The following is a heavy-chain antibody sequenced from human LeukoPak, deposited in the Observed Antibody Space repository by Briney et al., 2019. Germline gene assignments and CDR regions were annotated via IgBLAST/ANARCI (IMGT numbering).Heavy chain of an antibody. CDR2: IYYSGST. J-gene: IGHJ4*02. V-gene: IGHV4-59*01. CDR3: ARDYGGSGYSLFDY. Sequence: SETLSLTCTVSGGSISSYYWSWIRHPPGKGLEWIGYIYYSGSTNYNPSLKSRVTISVDTSKNQFSLKLSSVTAADTAVYYCARDYGGSGYSLFDYWGQGTLVTVSS. CDR1: GGSISSYY. D-gene: IGHD3-22*01.